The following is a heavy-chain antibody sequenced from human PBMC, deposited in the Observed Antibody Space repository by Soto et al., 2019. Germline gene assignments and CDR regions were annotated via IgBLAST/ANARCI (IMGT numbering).Heavy chain of an antibody. D-gene: IGHD3-10*01. CDR3: ARAPYYDGSGSYYPGGGYYYYGMDV. CDR1: GGSFGGCY. J-gene: IGHJ6*02. CDR2: INHSGST. Sequence: SENPSITCAVYGGSFGGCYWCWIRQPPGKGLEWIGEINHSGSTNYNPSLKSRVTISVDTSKNQFSRKLSSVTAADTAVYYCARAPYYDGSGSYYPGGGYYYYGMDVWGQGTTVT. V-gene: IGHV4-34*01.